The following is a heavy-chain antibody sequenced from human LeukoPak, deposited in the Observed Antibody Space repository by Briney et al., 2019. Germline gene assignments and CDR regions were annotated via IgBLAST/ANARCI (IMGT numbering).Heavy chain of an antibody. Sequence: GGSLRLSCAASGLTISDNFMGWVRQTPGKGLEWVSVIYGAGSTYYVDSVKDRFTISRDNSKNTVYLQMDSLRAGDTAVYYCARDWSGWWFDPWGQGTLVTVSS. J-gene: IGHJ5*02. D-gene: IGHD2-15*01. CDR3: ARDWSGWWFDP. CDR2: IYGAGST. CDR1: GLTISDNF. V-gene: IGHV3-66*01.